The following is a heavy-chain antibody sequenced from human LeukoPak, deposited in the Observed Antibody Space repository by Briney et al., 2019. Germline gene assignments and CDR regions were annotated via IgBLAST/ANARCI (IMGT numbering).Heavy chain of an antibody. CDR2: INSDGSST. CDR1: GFTFSSYW. V-gene: IGHV3-74*01. Sequence: SGGSLRLSCAASGFTFSSYWMHWVRQAPGKGLVWVSRINSDGSSTSYADSVKGRFTISRDNAKNTLYLQMNSLRAEDTAVYYCASGWGIAVAGTGGVFDYWGQGTLVTVSS. D-gene: IGHD6-19*01. CDR3: ASGWGIAVAGTGGVFDY. J-gene: IGHJ4*02.